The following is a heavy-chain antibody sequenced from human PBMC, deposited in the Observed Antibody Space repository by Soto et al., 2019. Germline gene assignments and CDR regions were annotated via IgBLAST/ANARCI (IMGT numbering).Heavy chain of an antibody. Sequence: SETLALTCAVSGYFMTNGNYWGWIRRSPGKGLEWIGSIYYTGRTYYNPSLKSRVTMSVDTSKNQFSLKLTSVTAADTAVYYCARDRASVASTFDYWGPGTLVTVSS. J-gene: IGHJ4*02. CDR2: IYYTGRT. D-gene: IGHD1-1*01. V-gene: IGHV4-38-2*02. CDR1: GYFMTNGNY. CDR3: ARDRASVASTFDY.